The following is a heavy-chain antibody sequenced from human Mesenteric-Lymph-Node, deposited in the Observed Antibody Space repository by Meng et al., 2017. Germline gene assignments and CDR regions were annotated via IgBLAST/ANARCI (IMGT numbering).Heavy chain of an antibody. CDR1: GYSISSGYY. CDR2: IYHSGST. J-gene: IGHJ6*02. D-gene: IGHD5-24*01. Sequence: SETLSLTCAVSGYSISSGYYWGWIRQPPGKGLEWIGSIYHSGSTYYNPSLKSRVTISVDTSKNQFSLKLSSVTAADTAVYYCARNQRGYNNDHGMDVWGQGTRVTVSS. CDR3: ARNQRGYNNDHGMDV. V-gene: IGHV4-38-2*01.